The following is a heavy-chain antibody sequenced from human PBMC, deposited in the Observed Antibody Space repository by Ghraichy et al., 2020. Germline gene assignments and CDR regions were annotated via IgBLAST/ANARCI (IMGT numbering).Heavy chain of an antibody. D-gene: IGHD1-26*01. V-gene: IGHV3-23*01. CDR1: GFTFSNFA. Sequence: GESLNISCAASGFTFSNFAMNWVRQAPGKGLEWVSLISGGATSTYYADSVKGRFTISRDSSKNTLYLQMNRLRAEDTAVYYCAKTSIVGDTLNYFDYWGQGTLVTVSS. J-gene: IGHJ4*02. CDR3: AKTSIVGDTLNYFDY. CDR2: ISGGATST.